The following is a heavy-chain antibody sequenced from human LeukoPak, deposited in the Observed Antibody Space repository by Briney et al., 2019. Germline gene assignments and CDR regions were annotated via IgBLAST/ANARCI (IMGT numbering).Heavy chain of an antibody. Sequence: PGGSLRLSCAASGFTVSSNYMSWVRQAPGKGLEWVSVIYSGGSTYYADSVKGRFTISRDNSKNTLYLQMNSLRAEDTAVYYCVGSSSWYFPYFQHWGQGTLVTVSS. CDR1: GFTVSSNY. CDR2: IYSGGST. D-gene: IGHD6-13*01. J-gene: IGHJ1*01. V-gene: IGHV3-53*01. CDR3: VGSSSWYFPYFQH.